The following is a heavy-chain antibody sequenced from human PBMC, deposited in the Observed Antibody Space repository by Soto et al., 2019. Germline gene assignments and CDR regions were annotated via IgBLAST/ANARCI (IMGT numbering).Heavy chain of an antibody. V-gene: IGHV4-31*03. D-gene: IGHD2-15*01. CDR1: GGSISSGGYY. Sequence: QVQLQESGPGLVKPSQTLSLTCTVSGGSISSGGYYWSWIRQHPGKGLEWIGYIYYSGRTYYNPSLKGRVTISVHTSKSQCSLKLSSVSAADTAVYYCAGHYCSGGSCSATNWFDPWGQGTLVTVSS. CDR3: AGHYCSGGSCSATNWFDP. CDR2: IYYSGRT. J-gene: IGHJ5*02.